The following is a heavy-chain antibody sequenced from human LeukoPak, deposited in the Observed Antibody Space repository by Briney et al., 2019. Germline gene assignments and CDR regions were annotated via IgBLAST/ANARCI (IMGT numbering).Heavy chain of an antibody. J-gene: IGHJ6*02. D-gene: IGHD2-21*02. CDR2: ISWNSGSI. Sequence: GRALRLSCAASVFTFDDYARHGVRQAPGKGLEGVSGISWNSGSIGYADSVTGRLTISRDNAKPSLYLQMNSLRAEDTALYYCAKGRYCGGDCYSYYGMDVWGQGTTVTVSS. CDR1: VFTFDDYA. V-gene: IGHV3-9*01. CDR3: AKGRYCGGDCYSYYGMDV.